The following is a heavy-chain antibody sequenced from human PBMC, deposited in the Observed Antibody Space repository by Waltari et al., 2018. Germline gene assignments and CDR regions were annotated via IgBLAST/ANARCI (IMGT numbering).Heavy chain of an antibody. CDR3: ARGGAQRLDY. V-gene: IGHV3-7*01. D-gene: IGHD2-2*03. Sequence: EVHLVESGGGLVQPGGSLRLSCEASGFVFSGYTMTWVRQAPGKGLEWVARMKEDGSQESYVDSVKGRFTISRDNAKNSLYLEMNTLRDEDTAMYYCARGGAQRLDYWGQGTLVTVSS. CDR1: GFVFSGYT. J-gene: IGHJ4*02. CDR2: MKEDGSQE.